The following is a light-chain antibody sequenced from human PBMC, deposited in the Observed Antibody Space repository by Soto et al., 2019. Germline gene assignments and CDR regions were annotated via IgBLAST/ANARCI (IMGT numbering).Light chain of an antibody. J-gene: IGLJ2*01. CDR2: GNS. Sequence: QSALTQPPSVSGAPGQRVTISCTGSSSNIGAGYDVHWYQQLPGTAPKLLIYGNSNRPSGVPDRFSGSKSGTSASLAIIGLQAEDEADYYCQSYDSSLSGYVVFGGGTKLTVL. CDR3: QSYDSSLSGYVV. V-gene: IGLV1-40*01. CDR1: SSNIGAGYD.